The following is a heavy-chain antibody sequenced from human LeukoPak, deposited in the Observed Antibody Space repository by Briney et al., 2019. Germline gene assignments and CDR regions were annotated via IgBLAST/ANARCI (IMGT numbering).Heavy chain of an antibody. CDR3: ARVGDTAMGSTYFDY. Sequence: PGGSLRLSCAASGFTFSSYAMHWVRQAPGKGLEWVAVISYDGSNKYYADSVKGRFTISRDNSKNTLYLQMNSLRAEDTAVYYCARVGDTAMGSTYFDYWGQGTLVTVSS. V-gene: IGHV3-30-3*01. J-gene: IGHJ4*02. D-gene: IGHD5-18*01. CDR2: ISYDGSNK. CDR1: GFTFSSYA.